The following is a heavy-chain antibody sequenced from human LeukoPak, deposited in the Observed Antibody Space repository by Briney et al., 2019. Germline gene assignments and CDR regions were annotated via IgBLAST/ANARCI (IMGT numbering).Heavy chain of an antibody. Sequence: SETLSLTRTVSGGSISSYYWSWIRQPPGKGLEWIGYIYYSGSTNYNPSLKSRVTISVDTSKNQFSLKLSSVTAADTAVYYCARDSQGGYDSINMDVWGKGTTVTVSS. J-gene: IGHJ6*03. CDR3: ARDSQGGYDSINMDV. D-gene: IGHD5-12*01. CDR2: IYYSGST. V-gene: IGHV4-59*01. CDR1: GGSISSYY.